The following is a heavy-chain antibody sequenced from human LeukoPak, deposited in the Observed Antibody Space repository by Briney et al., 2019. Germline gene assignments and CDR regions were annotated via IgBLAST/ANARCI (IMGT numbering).Heavy chain of an antibody. Sequence: GRSLRLSCAASGFTFSSYGMHWVRQAPGKGLEWAAVIWYDGSNKYYADSVKGRFTISRDNSKNTLYLQMNSLRAEDTAVYYCARALLAYGDSTFYFDYWGQGTLVTVSS. V-gene: IGHV3-33*01. J-gene: IGHJ4*02. CDR1: GFTFSSYG. CDR3: ARALLAYGDSTFYFDY. CDR2: IWYDGSNK. D-gene: IGHD4-17*01.